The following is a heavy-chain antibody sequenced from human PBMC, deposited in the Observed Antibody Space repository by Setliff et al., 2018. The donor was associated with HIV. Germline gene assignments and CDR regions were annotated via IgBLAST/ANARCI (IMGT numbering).Heavy chain of an antibody. V-gene: IGHV4-39*01. D-gene: IGHD6-19*01. CDR1: RDSISSSSDY. J-gene: IGHJ4*02. Sequence: SETLSLTCTVSRDSISSSSDYWGWIRQSSGKGLEWIETIYSNGRTYYNPSLKSRLTMSLDTSKSQFSLKLRSVTAADTAVYYCARRIAVAKYYFDFWGQGTLVTVSS. CDR2: IYSNGRT. CDR3: ARRIAVAKYYFDF.